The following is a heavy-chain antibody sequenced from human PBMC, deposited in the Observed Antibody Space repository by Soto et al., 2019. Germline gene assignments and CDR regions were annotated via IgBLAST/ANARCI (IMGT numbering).Heavy chain of an antibody. CDR3: AREFANSPEAFDY. Sequence: SETLSLTCTVSGGSVNSDSYYWSWIRQPPGKGLEWIGYIYYTGSTNYNPSLKSRVTISLDTSRNQFSLKLSSVTAADTAVFYCAREFANSPEAFDYWGQGALVTVSS. D-gene: IGHD1-1*01. CDR1: GGSVNSDSYY. V-gene: IGHV4-61*01. J-gene: IGHJ4*02. CDR2: IYYTGST.